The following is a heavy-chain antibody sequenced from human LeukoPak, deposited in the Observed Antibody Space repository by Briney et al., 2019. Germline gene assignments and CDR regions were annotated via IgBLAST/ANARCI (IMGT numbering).Heavy chain of an antibody. Sequence: GSLRLSCAASGFTFSSYDMNWVRQAPGKGLEWVSGIATSGATTYYADSVKGRFTISRDNSKNTLYLQMNSLRAEDTAVYYCAKMAYSSSSAGFDPWGQGTLVTVSS. D-gene: IGHD6-6*01. V-gene: IGHV3-23*01. CDR1: GFTFSSYD. CDR2: IATSGATT. CDR3: AKMAYSSSSAGFDP. J-gene: IGHJ5*02.